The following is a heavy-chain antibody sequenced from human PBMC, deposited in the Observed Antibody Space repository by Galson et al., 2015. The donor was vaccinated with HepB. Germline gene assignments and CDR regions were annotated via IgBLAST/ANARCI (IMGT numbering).Heavy chain of an antibody. CDR1: GFTFGSYS. J-gene: IGHJ2*01. V-gene: IGHV3-21*01. D-gene: IGHD6-6*01. CDR2: ISSSSSYI. CDR3: ARDHSSSRWYFDL. Sequence: SLRLSCAASGFTFGSYSMNWVRQAPGKGLEWVSSISSSSSYIYYADSVKGRFTISRDNAKNSLYLQMNSLRAEDTAVYYCARDHSSSRWYFDLWGRGTLVTVSS.